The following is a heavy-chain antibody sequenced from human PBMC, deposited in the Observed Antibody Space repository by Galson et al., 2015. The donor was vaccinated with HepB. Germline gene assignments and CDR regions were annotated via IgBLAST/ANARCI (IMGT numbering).Heavy chain of an antibody. J-gene: IGHJ6*02. D-gene: IGHD1-26*01. Sequence: SVKVCCKASGFTFTRSAVQWVRQARGQRLEWIGWIVVGSGNTNYAQKFQERVTITRDMSTSTAYMELSSLRSEDTAVYYCAASTTDGSYPSFNYYYGMDVWGQGTTVTVSS. CDR2: IVVGSGNT. CDR3: AASTTDGSYPSFNYYYGMDV. CDR1: GFTFTRSA. V-gene: IGHV1-58*01.